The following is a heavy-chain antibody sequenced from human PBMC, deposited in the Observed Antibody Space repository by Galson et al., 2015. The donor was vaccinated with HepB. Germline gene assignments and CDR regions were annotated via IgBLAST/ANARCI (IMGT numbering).Heavy chain of an antibody. CDR2: IIPILGIA. D-gene: IGHD6-19*01. CDR1: GGTFSSYT. V-gene: IGHV1-69*02. Sequence: SVKVSCKASGGTFSSYTISWVRQAPGQGLEWMGRIIPILGIANYAQKFQGRVTITADKSTSTAYMELSSLRSEDTAVYYCARASVDEQWLVRGDYYYYGMDVWGQGTTVTVSS. J-gene: IGHJ6*02. CDR3: ARASVDEQWLVRGDYYYYGMDV.